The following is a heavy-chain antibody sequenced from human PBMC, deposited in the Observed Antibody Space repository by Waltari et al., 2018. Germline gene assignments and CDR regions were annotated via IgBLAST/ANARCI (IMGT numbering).Heavy chain of an antibody. CDR1: EFTFCTYR. Sequence: EVQLVESGGGLVKPGGSLRRSCEASEFTFCTYRMNWLRQAPGKGLEWVSSISSSSSYIYYADSVKGRFTISIDNAKNSLYLQMNSLRAEDTAVYYCARVPGLGYFDYWGQGTLVTVSS. CDR2: ISSSSSYI. J-gene: IGHJ4*02. CDR3: ARVPGLGYFDY. D-gene: IGHD3-16*01. V-gene: IGHV3-21*01.